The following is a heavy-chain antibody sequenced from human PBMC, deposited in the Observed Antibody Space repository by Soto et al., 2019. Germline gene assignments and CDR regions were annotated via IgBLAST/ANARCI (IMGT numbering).Heavy chain of an antibody. CDR3: AKDRGGIAAAGTYRGYYYYYMDV. D-gene: IGHD6-13*01. V-gene: IGHV3-9*01. CDR2: ISWNSGSI. Sequence: GGSLRLSCAASGFTFDDYAMHWVRQAPGKGLEWVSGISWNSGSIGYADSVKGRFTISRDNAKNSLYLQMNSLRAEDTALYYCAKDRGGIAAAGTYRGYYYYYMDVWGKGTTVTVSS. CDR1: GFTFDDYA. J-gene: IGHJ6*03.